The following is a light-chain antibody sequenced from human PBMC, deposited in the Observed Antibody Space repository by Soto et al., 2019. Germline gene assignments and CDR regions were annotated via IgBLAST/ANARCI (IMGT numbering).Light chain of an antibody. CDR1: QSIANY. J-gene: IGKJ4*01. CDR2: DAS. Sequence: EIVLTQSPATLSLSPGESATLSCRASQSIANYLAWYQQKPGQAPRLLIYDASNRATGVTARFSGSGSGTDFTLTISSLEPDDFAVYYCQQGSNWPPLTFGGGTKVEIK. V-gene: IGKV3-11*01. CDR3: QQGSNWPPLT.